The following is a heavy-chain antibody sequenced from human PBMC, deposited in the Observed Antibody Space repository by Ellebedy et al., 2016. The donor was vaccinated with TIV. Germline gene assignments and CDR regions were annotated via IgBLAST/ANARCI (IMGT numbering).Heavy chain of an antibody. CDR1: GGSFSDYY. V-gene: IGHV4-34*01. D-gene: IGHD3-22*01. Sequence: MPSETLSLTCAVYGGSFSDYYWTWIRQPPGKGLEWIGDINHSGSTNYNPSFKSRVSISVDTSKNKFSLKLSSVTAADTAVYYWARKYYYDSSAFYYWGQGTLVTVSS. J-gene: IGHJ4*02. CDR3: ARKYYYDSSAFYY. CDR2: INHSGST.